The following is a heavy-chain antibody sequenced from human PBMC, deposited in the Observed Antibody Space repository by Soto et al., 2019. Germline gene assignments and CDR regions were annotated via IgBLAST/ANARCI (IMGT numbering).Heavy chain of an antibody. CDR1: GGSFSGYY. D-gene: IGHD3-3*01. J-gene: IGHJ6*03. V-gene: IGHV4-34*01. Sequence: TSETLSLTCAVYGGSFSGYYWSWIRQPPGKGLEWIGEINHSGSTNYNPSLKSRVTISVDTSKNQFSLKLSSVTAADTAVYYCARGVGIYDFWSGYYYYYYMDVWGKGTTVTVSS. CDR3: ARGVGIYDFWSGYYYYYYMDV. CDR2: INHSGST.